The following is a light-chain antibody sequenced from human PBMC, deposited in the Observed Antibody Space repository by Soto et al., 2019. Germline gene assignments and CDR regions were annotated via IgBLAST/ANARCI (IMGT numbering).Light chain of an antibody. CDR1: QSVSSIY. J-gene: IGKJ5*01. CDR3: QQYCSIPIT. Sequence: EIVLTQSPGTLSLSPGERATLSCRASQSVSSIYLAGYQQKPGQAPRVLIYGISSRATGIPDRFSGSGSGRIFTLTISRLEPEDFAVYYCQQYCSIPITCGQGTRLEMK. V-gene: IGKV3-20*01. CDR2: GIS.